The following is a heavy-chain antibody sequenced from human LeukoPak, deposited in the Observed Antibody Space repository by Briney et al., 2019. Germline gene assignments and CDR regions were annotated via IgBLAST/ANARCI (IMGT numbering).Heavy chain of an antibody. CDR2: ISGGGAGT. CDR1: GLSFGFYA. J-gene: IGHJ4*02. CDR3: AKGRVESYDFWSGYSGNFDY. D-gene: IGHD3-3*01. Sequence: PGGSLRLSCAASGLSFGFYAMSWVRQAPGKGLEWVSSISGGGAGTYYADSVRGRFTISRDNSKNTLYLQMDSLRAEDTALYYCAKGRVESYDFWSGYSGNFDYWGQGTLVTVSS. V-gene: IGHV3-23*01.